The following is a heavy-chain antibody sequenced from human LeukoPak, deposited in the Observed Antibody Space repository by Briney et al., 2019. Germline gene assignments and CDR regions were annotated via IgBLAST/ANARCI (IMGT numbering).Heavy chain of an antibody. V-gene: IGHV3-48*04. CDR3: ARASGYSSGFDY. J-gene: IGHJ4*02. Sequence: LAGGSLRLSCAGSGFIFRNYGMHWVRQAPGKGLEWVSYISSSGSTIYYADSVKGRFTISRDNAKNSLYLQMNSLRAEDTAVYYCARASGYSSGFDYWGQGTLVTVSS. CDR2: ISSSGSTI. CDR1: GFIFRNYG. D-gene: IGHD6-19*01.